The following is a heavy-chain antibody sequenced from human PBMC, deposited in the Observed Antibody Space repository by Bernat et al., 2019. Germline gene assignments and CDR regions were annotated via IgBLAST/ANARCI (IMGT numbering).Heavy chain of an antibody. V-gene: IGHV3-7*01. D-gene: IGHD1-20*01. CDR2: IKQDGSEK. CDR3: ARDPGITGTIYYYGMDV. Sequence: EVQLVESGGGLVQPGGSLRLSCAASGFTFSNYWMTWVRQAPGKGLEWVANIKQDGSEKDYVDSVVGRFTISRDNAWNSLYLQMNSLRAEDTALYYCARDPGITGTIYYYGMDVWGRGTTVTVSS. CDR1: GFTFSNYW. J-gene: IGHJ6*02.